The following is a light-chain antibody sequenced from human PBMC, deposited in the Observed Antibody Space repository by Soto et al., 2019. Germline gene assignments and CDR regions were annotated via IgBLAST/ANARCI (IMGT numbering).Light chain of an antibody. J-gene: IGKJ3*01. CDR2: AAS. CDR3: QQSYSTPPV. V-gene: IGKV1-39*01. Sequence: DIQMTQSPSSLSASVGDRVTITCRASQSISSYLNWYQQKPGKAPKLLIYAASSLQSGVPSRFSGSGSGTDFTLTISSLQPEYFATYYCQQSYSTPPVFGPGTKVDIK. CDR1: QSISSY.